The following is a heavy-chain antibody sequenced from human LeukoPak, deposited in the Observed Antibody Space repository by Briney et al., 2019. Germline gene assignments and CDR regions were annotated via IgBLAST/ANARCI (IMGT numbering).Heavy chain of an antibody. CDR1: GYSFTSYW. CDR3: ARHPYSSGWFAWFDP. Sequence: GESLKISCKGSGYSFTSYWIGWVRQMPGKGLEWMGIIYPGDSDTRYSPSFQGQVTISADKSISTAYLQWSSLKASDTAMYYCARHPYSSGWFAWFDPWGQGTLVTVSS. CDR2: IYPGDSDT. V-gene: IGHV5-51*01. D-gene: IGHD6-19*01. J-gene: IGHJ5*02.